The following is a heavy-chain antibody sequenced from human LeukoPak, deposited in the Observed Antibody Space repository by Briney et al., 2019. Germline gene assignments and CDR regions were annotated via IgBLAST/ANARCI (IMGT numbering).Heavy chain of an antibody. D-gene: IGHD3-3*01. V-gene: IGHV4-59*01. CDR2: IYYSGST. CDR1: GGSISSYY. J-gene: IGHJ4*02. CDR3: ARQGWGGYLDY. Sequence: ASETLSLTCTVSGGSISSYYWSWIRQPPGKGLEWIGYIYYSGSTNYNPSLKSRVTISVDTSKNQFSLKLSSVTAADTAVYYCARQGWGGYLDYWGQGTLATVSS.